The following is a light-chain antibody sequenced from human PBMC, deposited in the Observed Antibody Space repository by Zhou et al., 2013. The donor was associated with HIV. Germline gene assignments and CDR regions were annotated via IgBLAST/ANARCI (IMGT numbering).Light chain of an antibody. Sequence: EIVLTQSPATLSLSPGERATLSCRASQSVSSYLAWYQQKPGQAPRLLIHGASSRATGTPDRFSGSGSGTDFTLTIARLEPEDSAVYYCQQYGSSPLTFGGGTKVEIK. CDR2: GAS. J-gene: IGKJ4*01. CDR1: QSVSSY. CDR3: QQYGSSPLT. V-gene: IGKV3-20*01.